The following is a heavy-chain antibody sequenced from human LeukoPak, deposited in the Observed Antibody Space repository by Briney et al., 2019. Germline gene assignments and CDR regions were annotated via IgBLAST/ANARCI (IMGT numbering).Heavy chain of an antibody. J-gene: IGHJ4*02. Sequence: ASVKVSCKASGYTFADYYMHWVRQAPGQGLEWMGWINPSSGGTYYAQKFRGRVTMTRDTSISTAYMELGSDDTAVYYCARVKTMIVGRFDLWGQGTLVIVSS. CDR2: INPSSGGT. CDR3: ARVKTMIVGRFDL. D-gene: IGHD3-22*01. V-gene: IGHV1-2*02. CDR1: GYTFADYY.